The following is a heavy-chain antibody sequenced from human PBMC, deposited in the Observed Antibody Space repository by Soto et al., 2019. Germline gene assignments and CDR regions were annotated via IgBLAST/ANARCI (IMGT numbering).Heavy chain of an antibody. CDR2: IFHTGST. CDR1: AGSISSPGYY. V-gene: IGHV4-31*03. D-gene: IGHD1-1*01. J-gene: IGHJ3*02. CDR3: ARGATATTARGAFDI. Sequence: QVQLQESGPGLMKPSQTLSLTCSVSAGSISSPGYYWSWIRQHPGKGLEWLGYIFHTGSTDYNPSLKSRVTMSVDTSKNQFSVKLTSVTAADTALYYCARGATATTARGAFDIWGQGTMVTVSS.